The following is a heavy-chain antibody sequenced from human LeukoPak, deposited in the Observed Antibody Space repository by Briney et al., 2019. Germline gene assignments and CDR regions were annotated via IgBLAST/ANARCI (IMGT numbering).Heavy chain of an antibody. CDR1: GGTFSSYA. CDR2: IIPIFGTA. CDR3: ARGVSKSNRITGATNY. J-gene: IGHJ4*02. V-gene: IGHV1-69*05. D-gene: IGHD1-20*01. Sequence: SVKVSCKASGGTFSSYAISWVRQAPGQGLEWMGGIIPIFGTANYAQKFQGRVTITTDESTSTAYMELSSLRSEDTAVYFCARGVSKSNRITGATNYWGQGTLVTVSS.